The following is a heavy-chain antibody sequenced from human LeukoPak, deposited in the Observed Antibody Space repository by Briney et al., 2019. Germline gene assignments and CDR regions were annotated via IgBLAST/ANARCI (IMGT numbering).Heavy chain of an antibody. D-gene: IGHD3-22*01. CDR1: GFTFSSYS. J-gene: IGHJ2*01. CDR2: INSGGNA. Sequence: PAGSLRLSCAASGFTFSSYSMSWVRQAPGKGLEWVSVINSGGNAYYADSVKGRFTISRDNSKNMLYLQMNSLRAEDTAVYYCARSQGGTMSLRHFDLWGRGTLVTVSS. CDR3: ARSQGGTMSLRHFDL. V-gene: IGHV3-53*01.